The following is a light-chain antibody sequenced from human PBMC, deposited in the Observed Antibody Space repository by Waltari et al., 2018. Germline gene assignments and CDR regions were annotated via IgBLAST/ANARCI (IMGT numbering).Light chain of an antibody. CDR3: QHYLRLPVT. CDR1: QDIRRT. J-gene: IGKJ1*01. V-gene: IGKV3-20*01. Sequence: EIVLTQSPGTLSLSPVGSASLSCRASQDIRRTLAWYQQKPGQPPRLLIYDASNRATGIPDRFSGTGSETDFSLTISRLEPEDFAVYFCQHYLRLPVTYGQGTKVEIK. CDR2: DAS.